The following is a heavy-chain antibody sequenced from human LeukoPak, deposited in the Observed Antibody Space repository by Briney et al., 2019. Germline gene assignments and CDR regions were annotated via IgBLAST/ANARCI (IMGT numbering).Heavy chain of an antibody. CDR1: GFPFSSYS. J-gene: IGHJ5*02. D-gene: IGHD4-11*01. CDR3: ARDRGAVATYNWFDP. CDR2: ISSSSSYI. Sequence: GGSLRLSCAASGFPFSSYSMNWVRQAPGKGLEWVSSISSSSSYIYYADSVQGRFTISRDNAKNSLYLQMNSLRAEDTAVYYCARDRGAVATYNWFDPWGQGTLVTVSS. V-gene: IGHV3-21*01.